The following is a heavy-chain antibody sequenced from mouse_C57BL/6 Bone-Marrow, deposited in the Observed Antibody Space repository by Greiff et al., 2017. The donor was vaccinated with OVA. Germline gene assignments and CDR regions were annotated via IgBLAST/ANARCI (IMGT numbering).Heavy chain of an antibody. CDR1: GYTFTNYW. V-gene: IGHV1-63*01. J-gene: IGHJ3*01. CDR3: AVKGFAY. CDR2: IYPGGGYT. Sequence: QVQLQQSGAELVRPGTSVKMSCKASGYTFTNYWIGWAKQRPGHGLEWIGDIYPGGGYTNYTEKFKGKATLTANKSSSTAYMQFSSLTAEDSAIYYCAVKGFAYWGQGTLVTVSA.